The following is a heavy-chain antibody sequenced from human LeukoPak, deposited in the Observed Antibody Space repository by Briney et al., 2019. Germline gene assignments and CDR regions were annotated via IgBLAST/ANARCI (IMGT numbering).Heavy chain of an antibody. V-gene: IGHV3-23*01. J-gene: IGHJ4*02. D-gene: IGHD1-14*01. CDR1: GFAFSSYA. CDR2: ISNSDDST. CDR3: AKATGYLL. Sequence: GGSLRLSCAASGFAFSSYAMSWVRQAPGKGLEWVSTISNSDDSTYYADSVKGRFTISRDNSENTLSLQMNSLRAEDTAVYYCAKATGYLLWGQGTLVTVSS.